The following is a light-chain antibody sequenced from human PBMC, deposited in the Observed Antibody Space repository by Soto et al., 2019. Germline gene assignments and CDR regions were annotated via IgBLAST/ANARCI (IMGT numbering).Light chain of an antibody. CDR3: QHYSGDRAT. V-gene: IGKV3-11*01. CDR2: QTS. Sequence: EIVLTQSPATLSSFPGDRVTLSCRASQYINTRLAWYQHRPGQAPRLLIYQTSIRAAGIPARFSGSGSGTEFTLTISSLRPDDFATYYCQHYSGDRATFGQGTKVDIK. CDR1: QYINTR. J-gene: IGKJ1*01.